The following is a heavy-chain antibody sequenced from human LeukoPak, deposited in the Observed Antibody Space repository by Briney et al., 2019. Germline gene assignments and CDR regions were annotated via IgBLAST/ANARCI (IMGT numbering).Heavy chain of an antibody. D-gene: IGHD1-7*01. J-gene: IGHJ4*02. V-gene: IGHV1-18*01. CDR1: GYTSTSYG. CDR3: ARDNWNYLPY. CDR2: ISGYNGNT. Sequence: ASVKVSCKASGYTSTSYGLSWVRQAPGQGLEWMGWISGYNGNTNYAQKFQGRVTMTTDASTSTAYMELRSLRSDDTAVYYCARDNWNYLPYWGQGTLVTVSS.